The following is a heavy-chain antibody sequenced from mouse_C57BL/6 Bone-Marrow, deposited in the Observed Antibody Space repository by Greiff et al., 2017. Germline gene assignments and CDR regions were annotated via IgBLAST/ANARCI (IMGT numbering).Heavy chain of an antibody. V-gene: IGHV5-4*03. CDR1: GFTFSSYA. D-gene: IGHD1-1*01. CDR2: ISDGGSYT. CDR3: ARYYYGSSSYYAMDY. Sequence: DVKLVESGGGLVKPGGSLKLSCAASGFTFSSYAMSWVRQTPEKRLEWVATISDGGSYTYYPDNVKGRFTISRDNAKNNLYLQMSHLKSEDTAMYYCARYYYGSSSYYAMDYWGQGTSVTVSS. J-gene: IGHJ4*01.